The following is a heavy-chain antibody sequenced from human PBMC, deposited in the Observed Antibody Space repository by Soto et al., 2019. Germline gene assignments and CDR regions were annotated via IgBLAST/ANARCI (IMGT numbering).Heavy chain of an antibody. CDR1: GYTFTSYG. CDR2: ISAYNGNT. Sequence: QVQLVQSGAEVKKPGASVKVSCKASGYTFTSYGISWVRQAPGQGLEWMGWISAYNGNTNYAQKLQGRVTMTTDTSTSAAYMELRSLRSDDTAVYYCARAEGGVVPAAHGGFDPWGQGTLVTVSS. V-gene: IGHV1-18*01. J-gene: IGHJ5*02. D-gene: IGHD2-2*01. CDR3: ARAEGGVVPAAHGGFDP.